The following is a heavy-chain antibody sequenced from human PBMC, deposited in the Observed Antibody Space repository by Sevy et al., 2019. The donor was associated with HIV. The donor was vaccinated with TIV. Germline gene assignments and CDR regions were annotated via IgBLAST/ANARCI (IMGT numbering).Heavy chain of an antibody. J-gene: IGHJ4*02. V-gene: IGHV3-30-3*01. CDR3: ARGPYNSGLRFDF. Sequence: GGSLRLSCVASGFSLSDYAMHWVRQGPDKGLAWVAVISFDGGNTYYSDAVEGRFTISRDNPRNTVFLRMNSLSPDDTALYYCARGPYNSGLRFDFWGQGTLVTVSS. CDR2: ISFDGGNT. D-gene: IGHD5-12*01. CDR1: GFSLSDYA.